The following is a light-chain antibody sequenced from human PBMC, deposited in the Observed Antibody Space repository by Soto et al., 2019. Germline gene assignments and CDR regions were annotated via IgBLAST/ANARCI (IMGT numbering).Light chain of an antibody. CDR3: QKYNSAPLT. V-gene: IGKV1-27*01. CDR1: LPISNY. J-gene: IGKJ4*01. CDR2: AAA. Sequence: DIQMTQSPSSLSSSVGDRVTITCRASLPISNYLAWYQQKPGKLPTLLLYAAATLQAGVPSRFSGSGAWTDVSLTISSLQPEDVAAYYCQKYNSAPLTFGGGTKVEIK.